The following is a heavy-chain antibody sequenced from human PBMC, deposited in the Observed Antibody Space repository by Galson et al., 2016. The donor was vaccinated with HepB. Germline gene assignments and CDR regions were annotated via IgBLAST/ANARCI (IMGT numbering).Heavy chain of an antibody. D-gene: IGHD6-19*01. V-gene: IGHV4-59*01. Sequence: ETLSLTCTVSGASIVGYYWNWIRQPPGKGLEWIGYIYYSEGTTYNPSLTSRVTISLDTSQNQVSLKLSSLTAADTAVYYCARYSGDASGWSYTVWGQGTLVTVSS. CDR2: IYYSEGT. CDR3: ARYSGDASGWSYTV. J-gene: IGHJ4*02. CDR1: GASIVGYY.